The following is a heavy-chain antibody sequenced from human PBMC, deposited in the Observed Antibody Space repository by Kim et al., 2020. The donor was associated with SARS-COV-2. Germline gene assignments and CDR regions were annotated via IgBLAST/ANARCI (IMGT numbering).Heavy chain of an antibody. J-gene: IGHJ4*02. CDR3: ARHRAYFDY. Sequence: GRTDYTPSLKRLVTISVDTSKNQFSLKLSSVTAADTAVYYCARHRAYFDYWGQGTLVTVSS. V-gene: IGHV4-59*08. CDR2: GRT.